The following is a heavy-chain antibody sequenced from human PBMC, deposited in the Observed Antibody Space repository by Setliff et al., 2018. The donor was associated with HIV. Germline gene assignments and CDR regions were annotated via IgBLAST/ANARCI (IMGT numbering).Heavy chain of an antibody. D-gene: IGHD3-16*01. CDR3: AKGAPSDGIHYYYYMDV. CDR2: ISGGDIGT. Sequence: PGGSLRLSCAASGFAFSNYAMSWVRQAPGKGLEWVSSISGGDIGTFYADSVKGRFTISRDSSKDILYLQMNSLRAEDTAVYYCAKGAPSDGIHYYYYMDVWGKGTTVTVSS. V-gene: IGHV3-23*01. J-gene: IGHJ6*03. CDR1: GFAFSNYA.